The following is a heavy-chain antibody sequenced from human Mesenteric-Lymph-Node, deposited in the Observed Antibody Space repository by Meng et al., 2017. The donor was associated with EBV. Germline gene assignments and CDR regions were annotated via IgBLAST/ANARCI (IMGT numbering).Heavy chain of an antibody. Sequence: VQVQGSGQGLVKLSGTLSLTCTVSGVSIPSNNWWTWVRQPPGKGLEWIGKIYHSGGTNYSPSLESRVTISVDKSTNQFSLRVSSVTAADTAVYYCARNVQSCSGSNCYHWFDPWGQGTLVTVSS. CDR1: GVSIPSNNW. CDR2: IYHSGGT. V-gene: IGHV4-4*02. J-gene: IGHJ5*02. D-gene: IGHD2-2*01. CDR3: ARNVQSCSGSNCYHWFDP.